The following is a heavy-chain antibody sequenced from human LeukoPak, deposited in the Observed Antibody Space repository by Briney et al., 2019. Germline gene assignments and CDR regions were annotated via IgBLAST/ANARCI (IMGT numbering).Heavy chain of an antibody. CDR3: ARDWSLDAYNRFDL. V-gene: IGHV4-38-2*02. CDR1: GYFISSGYY. J-gene: IGHJ5*02. Sequence: PSETLSLTCTVSGYFISSGYYWGWIRQSPGKGLEWIGSIYHSGSTKYIPSLRSRVSISVDTSKNQFSLRLTSVTAADTAVYYCARDWSLDAYNRFDLWGQAALVIGSS. CDR2: IYHSGST. D-gene: IGHD1-1*01.